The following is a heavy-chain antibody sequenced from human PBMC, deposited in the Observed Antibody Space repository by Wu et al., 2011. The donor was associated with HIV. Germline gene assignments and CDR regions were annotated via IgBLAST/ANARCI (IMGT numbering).Heavy chain of an antibody. D-gene: IGHD1-1*01. J-gene: IGHJ3*02. CDR2: ISVNSGDT. CDR3: ARRSNWNDARGAFDI. CDR1: GYTLTSYG. Sequence: QVQLVQSGAEVKKPGASVKVSCKASGYTLTSYGISWVRQAPGQGLEWLGWISVNSGDTNYAQRLQGRVTMTTDTSTSTAYMELRSLRSDDTAVYYCARRSNWNDARGAFDIWGQGTMVTVSS. V-gene: IGHV1-18*01.